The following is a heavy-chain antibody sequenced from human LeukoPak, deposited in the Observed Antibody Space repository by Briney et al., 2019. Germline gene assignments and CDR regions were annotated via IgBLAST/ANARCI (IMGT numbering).Heavy chain of an antibody. CDR3: ARVPIFGVVTDNWFDP. CDR1: GFTFSDYY. Sequence: GGSLRLSCAASGFTFSDYYMSWIRQAPGKGLEWVSYISSSSSTIYYADSVKGRFTISRDNAKNSLYLQMNSLRAEDTAVYYCARVPIFGVVTDNWFDPWGQGTLVTVSS. J-gene: IGHJ5*02. V-gene: IGHV3-11*04. D-gene: IGHD3-3*01. CDR2: ISSSSSTI.